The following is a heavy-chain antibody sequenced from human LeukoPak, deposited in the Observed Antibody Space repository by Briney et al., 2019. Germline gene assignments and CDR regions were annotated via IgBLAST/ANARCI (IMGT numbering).Heavy chain of an antibody. Sequence: GASVKVSCTVSGYTLTELSMHWVRQAPGKGLEWMGGFDPEDGETIYAQKFQGRVTMTEDTSTDTAYMELSSLRSEDTAVYYCATNYGSGSYYNLVPDYWGQGTLVTVSS. V-gene: IGHV1-24*01. CDR3: ATNYGSGSYYNLVPDY. CDR2: FDPEDGET. CDR1: GYTLTELS. D-gene: IGHD3-10*01. J-gene: IGHJ4*02.